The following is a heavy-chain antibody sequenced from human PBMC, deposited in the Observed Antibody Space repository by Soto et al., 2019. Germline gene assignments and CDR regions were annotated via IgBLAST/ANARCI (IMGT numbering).Heavy chain of an antibody. V-gene: IGHV1-18*01. CDR3: ARDDRRGYSYGQRLDY. Sequence: WASVKVSCKASGYTFTSYGISWVRQAPGQGLEWMGWISAYNGNTNYAQKLQGRVTMTTDTSTSTAYMELRSLRSDDTAVYYCARDDRRGYSYGQRLDYWGQGTLGTVSS. CDR2: ISAYNGNT. CDR1: GYTFTSYG. J-gene: IGHJ4*02. D-gene: IGHD5-18*01.